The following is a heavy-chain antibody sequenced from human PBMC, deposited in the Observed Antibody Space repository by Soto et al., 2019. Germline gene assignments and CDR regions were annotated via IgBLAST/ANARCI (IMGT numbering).Heavy chain of an antibody. D-gene: IGHD4-17*01. Sequence: QVQLVQSGAEVKKPGSSVKVSCKASGGTFSSYAISWVRQAPGQGLEWMGGIIPIFGTANYAQKFQGRVTITADESTSTAYMELSSLRSEDTAVYYCARARESNYGGTTFLDYYYYGMDVWGQGTTVTVSS. CDR2: IIPIFGTA. J-gene: IGHJ6*02. V-gene: IGHV1-69*12. CDR3: ARARESNYGGTTFLDYYYYGMDV. CDR1: GGTFSSYA.